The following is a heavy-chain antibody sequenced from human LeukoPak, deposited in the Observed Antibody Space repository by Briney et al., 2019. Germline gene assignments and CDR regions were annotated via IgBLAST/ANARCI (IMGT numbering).Heavy chain of an antibody. V-gene: IGHV3-11*04. Sequence: PGGSLRLSCAASGFTFSDYYMSWIRQAPGKGLEWVSYISSSGSTIYYADSVKGRFTISRDNAKNSLYLQMNSLRAEDTAVYYCARDREESSGYYCLLYYFDYWGQGTLVTVSS. CDR3: ARDREESSGYYCLLYYFDY. D-gene: IGHD3-22*01. CDR1: GFTFSDYY. J-gene: IGHJ4*02. CDR2: ISSSGSTI.